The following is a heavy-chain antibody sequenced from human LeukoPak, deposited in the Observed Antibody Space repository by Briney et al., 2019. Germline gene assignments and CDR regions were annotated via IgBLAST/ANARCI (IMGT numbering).Heavy chain of an antibody. Sequence: GGSLRLSCAALGFTFSIYAMSWGRQGPGKGLEWVSAISGSGGSTYYADSVKGRFTISRDNSQNTLYLQMNRLRGEDTAVYYCAKVGSSGSYDTVIDYWGQGTLVTVSS. CDR1: GFTFSIYA. J-gene: IGHJ4*02. D-gene: IGHD1-26*01. CDR2: ISGSGGST. V-gene: IGHV3-23*01. CDR3: AKVGSSGSYDTVIDY.